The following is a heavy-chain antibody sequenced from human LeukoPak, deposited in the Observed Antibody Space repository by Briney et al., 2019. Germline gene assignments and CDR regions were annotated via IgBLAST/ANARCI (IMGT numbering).Heavy chain of an antibody. Sequence: PGGSLRLSCAASEFTFGSYWMTWVRQAPGKGLEWVAIINRDGSKNHFVDSVKGRFTISRDNAKNFLYLQMNSLRAEDTAVYFCARDSSPYCGDDCYFDAFDLWGQGTMVTVSS. CDR2: INRDGSKN. CDR3: ARDSSPYCGDDCYFDAFDL. CDR1: EFTFGSYW. V-gene: IGHV3-7*03. D-gene: IGHD2-21*02. J-gene: IGHJ3*01.